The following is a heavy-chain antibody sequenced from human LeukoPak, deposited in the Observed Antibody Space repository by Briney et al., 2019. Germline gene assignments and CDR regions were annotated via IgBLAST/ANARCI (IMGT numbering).Heavy chain of an antibody. CDR3: ARDLPFGVGSEATDY. Sequence: SETLSLTCTVSGGSISSSSYYWGWIRQPPGKGLEWIGSIYYSGSTYYNPSLKSRVTISVDTSKNQFSLKLSSVTAADTAVYYCARDLPFGVGSEATDYWGQGTLVTVSS. J-gene: IGHJ4*02. D-gene: IGHD3-3*01. V-gene: IGHV4-39*07. CDR1: GGSISSSSYY. CDR2: IYYSGST.